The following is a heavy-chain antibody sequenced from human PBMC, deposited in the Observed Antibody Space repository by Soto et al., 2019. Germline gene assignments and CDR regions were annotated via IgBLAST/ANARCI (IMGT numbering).Heavy chain of an antibody. CDR1: GFTFSSYA. CDR2: ISGSGGST. V-gene: IGHV3-23*01. CDR3: AKDKAARDYYYYGMDV. D-gene: IGHD6-6*01. Sequence: EVQLLESGGGLVQPGGSLRLSCAASGFTFSSYAMSWVRQAPGKGLEWVSAISGSGGSTYYADSVKGRFTISRDNSRNPLYLQMNSLRAEDTAVYYCAKDKAARDYYYYGMDVWGQGNTVTVSS. J-gene: IGHJ6*02.